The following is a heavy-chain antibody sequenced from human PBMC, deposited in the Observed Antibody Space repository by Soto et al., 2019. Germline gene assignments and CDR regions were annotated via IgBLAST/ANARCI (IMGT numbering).Heavy chain of an antibody. J-gene: IGHJ4*02. CDR3: ARRYGSCFDY. Sequence: PSETLSLTCAVXGGSFSGYYWSWIRQPPGKGLEWIGEINHSGSTNYNPSLKSRVTISVDTSKKQLSLKLSSVTAADTAVYYCARRYGSCFDYWGRGTLVTVPQ. D-gene: IGHD5-18*01. V-gene: IGHV4-34*01. CDR1: GGSFSGYY. CDR2: INHSGST.